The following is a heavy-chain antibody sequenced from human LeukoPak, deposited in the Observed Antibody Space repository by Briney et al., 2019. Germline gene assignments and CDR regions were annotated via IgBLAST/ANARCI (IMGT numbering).Heavy chain of an antibody. CDR3: AKGGYSYGLRRYYFDY. J-gene: IGHJ4*02. CDR1: GFTVSSNY. V-gene: IGHV3-53*01. CDR2: IYGGGST. D-gene: IGHD5-18*01. Sequence: GGSLRLSCAASGFTVSSNYMSWVRQAPGKGLEWVSVIYGGGSTYYADSVKGRFTISRDNSKNTLYLQMSSLRAEDTAVYYCAKGGYSYGLRRYYFDYWGQGTLVTVSS.